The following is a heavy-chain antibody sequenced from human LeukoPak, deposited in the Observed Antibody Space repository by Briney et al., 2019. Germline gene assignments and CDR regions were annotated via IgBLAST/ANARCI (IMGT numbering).Heavy chain of an antibody. CDR3: ARAWYSSGRYYYYMDV. V-gene: IGHV1-18*01. CDR2: ISSLNGDT. D-gene: IGHD6-19*01. CDR1: GYTFTGYG. Sequence: GASVKVSCKTSGYTFTGYGISWVRQAPGQGLEWMAWISSLNGDTKYAQKLQGRVTVTTDRSTSTAYMELRSLRSDDTAVYYCARAWYSSGRYYYYMDVWGKGTTVTVSS. J-gene: IGHJ6*03.